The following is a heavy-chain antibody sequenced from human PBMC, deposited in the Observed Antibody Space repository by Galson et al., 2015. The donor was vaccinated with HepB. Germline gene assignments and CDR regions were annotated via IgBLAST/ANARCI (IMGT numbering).Heavy chain of an antibody. D-gene: IGHD3-10*01. V-gene: IGHV3-23*01. Sequence: SLRLSCAASGFTFSSYAMSWVRQAPGKGLEWVSAISGSGGSTYYADSVKGRFTIPRDNSKNTLYLQMNSLRAEDTAVYYCAKDWFGFGGSQPGFDIWGQGTMVTVSS. CDR2: ISGSGGST. CDR3: AKDWFGFGGSQPGFDI. J-gene: IGHJ3*02. CDR1: GFTFSSYA.